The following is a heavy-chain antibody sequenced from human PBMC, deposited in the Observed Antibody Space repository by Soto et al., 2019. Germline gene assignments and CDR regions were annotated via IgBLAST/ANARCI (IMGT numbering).Heavy chain of an antibody. CDR3: AKHSGQLPAYFAF. J-gene: IGHJ4*02. CDR2: VSYDGSKE. V-gene: IGHV3-30*18. CDR1: GFTLRNYD. Sequence: QVHLVESGGGVVQPGGSLRLSCAVSGFTLRNYDMHWVRQPPGKGLEWVAVVSYDGSKEYYADSVKGLITIARDNSKNPVSLEMDSLRPEHTAVYYGAKHSGQLPAYFAFWGQGALVTVAS. D-gene: IGHD2-2*01.